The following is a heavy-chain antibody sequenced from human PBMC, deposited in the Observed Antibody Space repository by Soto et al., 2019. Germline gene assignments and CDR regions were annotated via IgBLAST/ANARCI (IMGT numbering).Heavy chain of an antibody. D-gene: IGHD3-10*02. Sequence: KGLEWGGFIRSKAYGGTTDYAASVKGRFTISRDDSKSIAYLQMNSLKTEDTAVYYCSFFFQAEDGIRDVRSVSAFLLNRSSDL. J-gene: IGHJ2*01. V-gene: IGHV3-49*02. CDR3: SFFFQAEDGIRDVRSVSAFLLNRSSDL. CDR2: IRSKAYGGTT.